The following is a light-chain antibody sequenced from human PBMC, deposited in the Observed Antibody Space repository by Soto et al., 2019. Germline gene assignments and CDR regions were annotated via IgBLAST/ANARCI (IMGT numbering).Light chain of an antibody. CDR2: AAS. J-gene: IGKJ5*01. CDR1: QDISSW. V-gene: IGKV1-12*01. Sequence: DIQMTPSPSSVSASVGDRVTITCRASQDISSWLAWYQQKPGKAPKLLIYAASSLQSGVPSRFSGSGSGKDFTLTVSSLQPEDFATYYGQQANSFPITFGQGTRLEIK. CDR3: QQANSFPIT.